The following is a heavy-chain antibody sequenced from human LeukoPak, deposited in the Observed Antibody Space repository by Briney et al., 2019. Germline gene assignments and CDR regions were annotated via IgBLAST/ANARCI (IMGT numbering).Heavy chain of an antibody. J-gene: IGHJ4*02. CDR3: ARDYGSGSYRPYFDY. CDR1: GFTFSSYG. Sequence: GGSLRLSCAASGFTFSSYGMHWVRQAPGKGLEWVAVIWYDGSNKYYADSVKGRFTISRDNSKNTLYLQMNSLRAEDTAVYYCARDYGSGSYRPYFDYWGQGTLVTVSS. V-gene: IGHV3-33*01. D-gene: IGHD3-10*01. CDR2: IWYDGSNK.